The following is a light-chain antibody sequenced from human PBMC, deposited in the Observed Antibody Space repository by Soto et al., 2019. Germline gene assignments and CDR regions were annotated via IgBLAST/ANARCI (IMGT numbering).Light chain of an antibody. CDR3: QETYSTLTWT. Sequence: DIQMTQSPSSLSASVGDRVTITCRASQSINNYLNWYQQKPGKAPNLLIYAASSLQSGVPSRFSGSGSGTDFTLTISSLQPEDFVTYYCQETYSTLTWTFGQGTKVEIK. J-gene: IGKJ1*01. CDR1: QSINNY. CDR2: AAS. V-gene: IGKV1-39*01.